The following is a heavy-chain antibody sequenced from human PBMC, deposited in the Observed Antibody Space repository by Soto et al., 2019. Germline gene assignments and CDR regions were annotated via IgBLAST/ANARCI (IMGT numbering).Heavy chain of an antibody. D-gene: IGHD3-9*01. J-gene: IGHJ4*02. CDR1: GFSFNE. CDR3: AYFVSCNY. V-gene: IGHV3-48*03. Sequence: EVQLVESGGGLVQPGGSLRLSCAASGFSFNEMNWVRQAPGKGLEWVSYISTSGRTIYYADSVKGRFTISRDNGKNSLYLQLNSPRAEYTAIDYCAYFVSCNYCGQGTQGTGSS. CDR2: ISTSGRTI.